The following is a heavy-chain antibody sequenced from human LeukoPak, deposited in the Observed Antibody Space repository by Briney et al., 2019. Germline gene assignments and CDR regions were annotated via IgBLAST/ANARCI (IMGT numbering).Heavy chain of an antibody. V-gene: IGHV3-30-3*01. CDR2: ISYDGSNK. Sequence: GGSLRLSCAASGFTFSSYAMHWVRQAPGKGLEWVAVISYDGSNKYYADSVKGRFTISRDNAKNSLYLQMNSLRAEDTALYYCAKAHGDDYFDYWGQGTLVTVSS. J-gene: IGHJ4*02. CDR3: AKAHGDDYFDY. D-gene: IGHD3-10*01. CDR1: GFTFSSYA.